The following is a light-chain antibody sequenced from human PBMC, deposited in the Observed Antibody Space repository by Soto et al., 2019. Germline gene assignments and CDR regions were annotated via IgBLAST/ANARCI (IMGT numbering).Light chain of an antibody. CDR2: GAS. CDR1: QSIRTS. J-gene: IGKJ1*01. CDR3: HQYGSSPQT. V-gene: IGKV3-20*01. Sequence: VLMEIPGTVSLYSGEGATLSCRASQSIRTSLAWYQQKPGQAPRLLIYGASSRATGIPDRFTGSGSGTDFTLTISRLEPEEFAVFYCHQYGSSPQTFGQGTKVDIK.